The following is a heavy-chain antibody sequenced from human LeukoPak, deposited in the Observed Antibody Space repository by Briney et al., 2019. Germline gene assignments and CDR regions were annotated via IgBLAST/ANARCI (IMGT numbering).Heavy chain of an antibody. Sequence: SETLSLTCTVSGGSISSYYWSWIRQPPGKGLEWIGYIYTSGSTNYNPSLKSRVTISVDTSKNHFSLKLSSVTAADTAVYYCARVIRNYDFWSSSYYMDVWGKGTTVTVSS. D-gene: IGHD3-3*01. J-gene: IGHJ6*03. CDR1: GGSISSYY. CDR2: IYTSGST. CDR3: ARVIRNYDFWSSSYYMDV. V-gene: IGHV4-4*09.